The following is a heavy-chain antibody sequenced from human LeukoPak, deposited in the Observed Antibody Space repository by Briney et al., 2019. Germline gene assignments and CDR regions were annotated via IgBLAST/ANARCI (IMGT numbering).Heavy chain of an antibody. CDR3: ASPSITMMDYYYGMDV. Sequence: GGSLRLSCAASGFTFSSYWMHWVRQAPGKGLVWVSRINSDGSSTSYADSVKGRFTISRDNAKNTLYLQMNSLRAEDTAVYYCASPSITMMDYYYGMDVWGQGTTVTVSS. D-gene: IGHD3-22*01. CDR2: INSDGSST. J-gene: IGHJ6*02. CDR1: GFTFSSYW. V-gene: IGHV3-74*01.